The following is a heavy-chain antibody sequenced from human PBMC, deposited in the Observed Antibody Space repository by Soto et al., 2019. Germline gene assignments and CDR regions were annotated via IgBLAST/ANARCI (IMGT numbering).Heavy chain of an antibody. Sequence: EVQLLESGGGLVQPGGSLRLSCAASGFTFSSYAMSWVRQAPGKGLEWVSGISGSGGSTYYADSVKGRFTISRDNSKNTLYLQMSSLRAEDKAVYYCAKDQGVPRQWLDYWGQGTMVTVSS. CDR3: AKDQGVPRQWLDY. V-gene: IGHV3-23*01. CDR1: GFTFSSYA. J-gene: IGHJ4*02. D-gene: IGHD6-19*01. CDR2: ISGSGGST.